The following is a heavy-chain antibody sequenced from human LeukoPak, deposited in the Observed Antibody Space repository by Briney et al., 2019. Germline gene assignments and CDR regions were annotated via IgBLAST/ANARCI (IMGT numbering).Heavy chain of an antibody. D-gene: IGHD3-22*01. V-gene: IGHV1-69*04. CDR3: ARGTYYYDSSGYPFDY. CDR2: IIPILGIA. CDR1: GGTFSSYA. J-gene: IGHJ4*02. Sequence: SVKVSCKASGGTFSSYAISWVRQAPGQGLEWMGRIIPILGIANYAQKFQGRVTITADKSTSTAYMELSSLRSEDTAVYYCARGTYYYDSSGYPFDYWGQGTLVTVSS.